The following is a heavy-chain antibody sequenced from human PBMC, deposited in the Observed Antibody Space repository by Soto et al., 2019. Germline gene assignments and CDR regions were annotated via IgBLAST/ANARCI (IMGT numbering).Heavy chain of an antibody. CDR2: IHHSGST. Sequence: QVQLQESGPGLVKPSETLSLTCTVSGGSIISYYWSWIRQSPEKGLEWIGYIHHSGSTLYNPSLNNRATVSLDRSNTQFSLKLTSVTAADTALYYRAREVRSNTGWYWDYWGQGTLVTVSS. D-gene: IGHD6-19*01. V-gene: IGHV4-59*01. J-gene: IGHJ4*02. CDR1: GGSIISYY. CDR3: AREVRSNTGWYWDY.